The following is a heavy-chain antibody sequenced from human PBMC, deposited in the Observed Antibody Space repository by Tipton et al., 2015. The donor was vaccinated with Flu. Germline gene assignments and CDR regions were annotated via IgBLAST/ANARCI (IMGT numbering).Heavy chain of an antibody. CDR2: INHSGST. CDR3: ARVMGCSGGSCYLEWGQYWFDP. V-gene: IGHV4-34*01. D-gene: IGHD2-15*01. CDR1: GGSFSGYY. J-gene: IGHJ5*02. Sequence: TLSLTCAVYGGSFSGYYWSWLRQPPGKGLEWIGEINHSGSTNYNPSLKSRVTISVDTSKNQFSLKLSSVTAADTAMYYCARVMGCSGGSCYLEWGQYWFDPWGQGTLVTVSA.